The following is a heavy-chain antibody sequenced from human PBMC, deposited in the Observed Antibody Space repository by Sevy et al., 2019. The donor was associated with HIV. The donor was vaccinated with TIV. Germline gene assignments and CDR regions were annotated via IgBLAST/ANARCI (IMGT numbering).Heavy chain of an antibody. V-gene: IGHV3-30*18. D-gene: IGHD3-22*01. Sequence: GGSLRLSCAASGFTFSSYGMHWVRQAPGKGLEWVAVILYDGSNKYYADSVKGRFTISRDNSKNTLYLQMNSLRAEDTAVYYCAKAPYDSSGYYYLYYYYYGMDVWGQGTTVTVSS. CDR3: AKAPYDSSGYYYLYYYYYGMDV. J-gene: IGHJ6*02. CDR2: ILYDGSNK. CDR1: GFTFSSYG.